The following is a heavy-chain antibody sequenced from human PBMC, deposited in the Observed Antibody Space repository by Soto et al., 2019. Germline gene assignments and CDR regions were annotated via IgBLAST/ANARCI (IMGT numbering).Heavy chain of an antibody. CDR1: GGSISSGGYY. CDR3: ARVEDYGVDY. D-gene: IGHD4-17*01. CDR2: IYYSGST. Sequence: SETLSLTCTVSGGSISSGGYYWSWIRQHPGKGLEWIGYIYYSGSTYYNPSLKSRVTISVDTSKNQFSLKLSPVTAADTAVYYCARVEDYGVDYWGQGTLVTVSS. J-gene: IGHJ4*02. V-gene: IGHV4-31*03.